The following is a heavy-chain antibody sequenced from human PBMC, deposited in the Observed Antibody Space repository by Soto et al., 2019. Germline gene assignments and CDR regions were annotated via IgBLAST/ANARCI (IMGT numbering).Heavy chain of an antibody. CDR2: IYYSGNT. V-gene: IGHV4-39*07. CDR1: GGSISSSSYY. J-gene: IGHJ4*02. Sequence: SETLSLTCTVSGGSISSSSYYWGWIRQPPGKGLEWIGSIYYSGNTYYNPSLKSRVTISVDTSKNQFSLKLSSVTAADTAVYYCARVSAEAIEMATIDYWGQGTLVTVSS. D-gene: IGHD5-12*01. CDR3: ARVSAEAIEMATIDY.